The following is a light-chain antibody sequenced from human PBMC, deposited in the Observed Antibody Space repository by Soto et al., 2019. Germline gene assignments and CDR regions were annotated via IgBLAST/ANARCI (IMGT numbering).Light chain of an antibody. V-gene: IGLV2-14*01. Sequence: QSALTQPASVSESPGQSITISCTGTSSDVGGYNYVSWYQQHPGKAPKLMISEVSNRPSGVSNRFSGSKSGNTASLTISGLQAEDEADYYCSSYTRSSTWVFGGGTKLTVL. CDR1: SSDVGGYNY. CDR3: SSYTRSSTWV. J-gene: IGLJ3*02. CDR2: EVS.